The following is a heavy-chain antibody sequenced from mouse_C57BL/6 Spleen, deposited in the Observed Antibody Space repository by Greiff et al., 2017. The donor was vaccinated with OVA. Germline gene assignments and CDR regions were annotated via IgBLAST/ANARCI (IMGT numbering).Heavy chain of an antibody. J-gene: IGHJ2*01. V-gene: IGHV1-53*01. CDR2: INPSNGGN. D-gene: IGHD2-1*01. CDR3: ARGDGNYVGYYFDY. CDR1: GYTFPSYW. Sequence: QVQLQQPGTELVKPGASVKLSCKASGYTFPSYWMHWVKQRPGQGLEWIGNINPSNGGNNYNEKLKSKATLTVDKSSSTAYMQLSSLTSEDSAVYYCARGDGNYVGYYFDYWGQGTTLTVSS.